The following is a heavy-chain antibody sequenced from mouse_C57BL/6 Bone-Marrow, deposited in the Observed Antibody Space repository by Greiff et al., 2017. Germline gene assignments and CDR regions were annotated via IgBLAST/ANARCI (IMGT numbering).Heavy chain of an antibody. Sequence: EVKLQESGPGLVKPSQSLSLTCSVTGYSITSGYYWNWIRQFPGNKLEWMGYISYDGSNNYNPSLKNRISITRDTSKNQFFLKLNSVTTEDTATYYCARGGPLDYWGQGTTLTVSS. CDR2: ISYDGSN. CDR3: ARGGPLDY. V-gene: IGHV3-6*01. CDR1: GYSITSGYY. J-gene: IGHJ2*01.